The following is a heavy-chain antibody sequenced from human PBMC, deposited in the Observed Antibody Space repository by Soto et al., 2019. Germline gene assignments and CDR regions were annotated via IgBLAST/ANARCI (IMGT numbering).Heavy chain of an antibody. J-gene: IGHJ4*02. D-gene: IGHD1-26*01. CDR3: TTTPRYSASYFDY. Sequence: EVQLVESGGGLVKPGGSLRLSCAASGFTFSNAWMSWVRQAPGKGLEWVGRLKSRTDGGTTDYAAPVKGRFTISRDDSKNTLYLQMNSLKTEDTAVYYCTTTPRYSASYFDYWGQGTLVTVSS. CDR2: LKSRTDGGTT. V-gene: IGHV3-15*01. CDR1: GFTFSNAW.